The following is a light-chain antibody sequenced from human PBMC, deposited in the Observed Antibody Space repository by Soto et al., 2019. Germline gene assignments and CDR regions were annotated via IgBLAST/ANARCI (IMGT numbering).Light chain of an antibody. CDR3: QQYGGSPPT. V-gene: IGKV3-20*01. CDR2: RAS. Sequence: EIVLTQSPGILSFSPGERATLSCRASQSVSDSYLAWYQHKPGQSPRLLMFRASNRAPGIPDRFSGSGSGTDFTLSISRLEPEDFAVYYCQQYGGSPPTFGQGTKVDIK. CDR1: QSVSDSY. J-gene: IGKJ1*01.